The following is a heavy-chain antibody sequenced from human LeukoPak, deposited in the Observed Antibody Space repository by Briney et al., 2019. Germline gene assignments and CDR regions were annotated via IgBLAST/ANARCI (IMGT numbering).Heavy chain of an antibody. CDR2: INPNSGGT. CDR1: GYTFTCYY. V-gene: IGHV1-2*02. Sequence: ASVKVSCKTSGYTFTCYYIHWVRQAPGQGLEWMGWINPNSGGTNYAQKFQGRVTMTRDTSISTAYMELARLRSDDTAVYYCARRDYGDYWGQGTLVTVSS. J-gene: IGHJ4*02. CDR3: ARRDYGDY.